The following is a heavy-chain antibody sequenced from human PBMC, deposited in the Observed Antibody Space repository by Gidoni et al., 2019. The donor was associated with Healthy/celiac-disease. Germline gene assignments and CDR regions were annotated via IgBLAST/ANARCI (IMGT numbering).Heavy chain of an antibody. V-gene: IGHV6-1*01. Sequence: QVQLQQSGPGLVKLSQTLSLTCAIPGLSLSRNIAAWNWIRQSPSRGLELLGRTYYRSKWYNDYAVSVKSRININPDTAKNQFSRQLNTVTPEDTAVYYCARDHCSSTSCYWEETAFDIWGQGTMVTVSS. CDR1: GLSLSRNIAA. J-gene: IGHJ3*02. CDR3: ARDHCSSTSCYWEETAFDI. CDR2: TYYRSKWYN. D-gene: IGHD2-2*01.